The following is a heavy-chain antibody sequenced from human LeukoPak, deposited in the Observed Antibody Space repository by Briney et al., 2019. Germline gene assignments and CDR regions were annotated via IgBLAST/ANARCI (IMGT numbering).Heavy chain of an antibody. Sequence: SVKVSCKASGGTFSSYAISWVRQAPGQGLEWMGGIIPIFGTANYAQKFQGRVTITADESTSTAYMELSSLRSEDTAVYYCARSFWPSMVFDYWGQGTLVTVSS. D-gene: IGHD3-10*01. CDR2: IIPIFGTA. V-gene: IGHV1-69*13. CDR3: ARSFWPSMVFDY. CDR1: GGTFSSYA. J-gene: IGHJ4*02.